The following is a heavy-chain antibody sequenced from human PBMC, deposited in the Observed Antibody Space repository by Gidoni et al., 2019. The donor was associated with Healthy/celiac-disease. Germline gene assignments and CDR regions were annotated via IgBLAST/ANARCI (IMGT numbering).Heavy chain of an antibody. D-gene: IGHD1-26*01. CDR3: AILVGGTRGSLFDY. V-gene: IGHV3-30-3*01. Sequence: QVQLVESGGGVVQPGRSLRLACAASGFPFRSYAMPWVRQAPGKGLEWVAVISYDGSNKYYADSVKGRFTISRDNSKRKLYLQMNSLRAEDTAVYYCAILVGGTRGSLFDYWGQGTLVTVSS. CDR1: GFPFRSYA. CDR2: ISYDGSNK. J-gene: IGHJ4*02.